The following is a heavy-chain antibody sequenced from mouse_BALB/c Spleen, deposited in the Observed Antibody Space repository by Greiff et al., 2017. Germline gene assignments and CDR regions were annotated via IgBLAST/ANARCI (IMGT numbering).Heavy chain of an antibody. Sequence: QVQLMESGPELVKPGASVKMSCKASGYTFTDYVISWVKQRTGQGLEWIGEIYPGSGSTYYNEKFKGKATLTADKSSNTAYMQLISLKSEDSAVFFCARGGGYEAMDYWGQGTSVTVSS. CDR2: IYPGSGST. CDR1: GYTFTDYV. V-gene: IGHV1-77*01. J-gene: IGHJ4*01. CDR3: ARGGGYEAMDY.